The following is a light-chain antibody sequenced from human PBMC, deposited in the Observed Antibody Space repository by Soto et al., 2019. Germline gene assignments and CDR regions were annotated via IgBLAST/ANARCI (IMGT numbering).Light chain of an antibody. CDR1: QGIRND. CDR3: LQDYNYPLT. J-gene: IGKJ4*01. V-gene: IGKV1-6*01. CDR2: AAS. Sequence: AIQMTQSPSSLSASVGDRVTITCRTSQGIRNDLGWYQQKPGKAPKLLIYAASSLQSGVPSRFSGSGSGTDFALTISSLQPEDFATYYCLQDYNYPLTFGGGTKVDIK.